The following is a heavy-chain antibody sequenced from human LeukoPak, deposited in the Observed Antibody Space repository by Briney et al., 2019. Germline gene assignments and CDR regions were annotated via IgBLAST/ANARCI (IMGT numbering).Heavy chain of an antibody. J-gene: IGHJ3*02. Sequence: PSETLSLTCTVSGGSINSCYWSWIRQPPGKGLECIGYIHYTGSTNYNPSLKSRVTISVDTSKNQFSLKLSSVTAADTAVYYCARAARTEEMATYDAFDIWGQGTMVTVSS. V-gene: IGHV4-59*01. CDR3: ARAARTEEMATYDAFDI. CDR2: IHYTGST. D-gene: IGHD5-24*01. CDR1: GGSINSCY.